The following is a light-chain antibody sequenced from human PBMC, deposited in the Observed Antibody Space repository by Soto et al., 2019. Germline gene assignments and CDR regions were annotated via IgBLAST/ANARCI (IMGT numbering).Light chain of an antibody. V-gene: IGLV2-8*01. CDR3: SSYAGNNTLV. CDR1: SSDVGGYNY. J-gene: IGLJ2*01. Sequence: QSALTQPPSASGSPGQSVTISCTGTSSDVGGYNYVSWYQQHPGKAPKLMISEVSKRPSGVSDRFSGSKSGNTASLTVSGLQAEDEADYYCSSYAGNNTLVFGGGTKLTVL. CDR2: EVS.